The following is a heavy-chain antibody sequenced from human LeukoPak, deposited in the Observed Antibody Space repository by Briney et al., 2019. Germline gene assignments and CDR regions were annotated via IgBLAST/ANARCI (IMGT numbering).Heavy chain of an antibody. CDR2: IYHSGST. Sequence: SETLSLTCTVSGGSISSYYWSWIRQPPGKGLEWIGEIYHSGSTSYNPSLKSRVTISADMSKNQFSLSLTSVTAADTAVYYCARDHYYDSSGYDYWGQGALVTVSS. V-gene: IGHV4-59*12. D-gene: IGHD3-22*01. CDR1: GGSISSYY. J-gene: IGHJ4*02. CDR3: ARDHYYDSSGYDY.